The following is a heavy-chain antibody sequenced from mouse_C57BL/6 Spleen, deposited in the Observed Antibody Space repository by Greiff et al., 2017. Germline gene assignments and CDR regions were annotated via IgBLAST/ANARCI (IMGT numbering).Heavy chain of an antibody. CDR2: ISYDGSN. CDR3: ARAGGYYGYAMDY. V-gene: IGHV3-6*01. J-gene: IGHJ4*01. D-gene: IGHD2-3*01. Sequence: EVQLKESGPGLVKPSQSLSLTCSVTGYSITSGYYWNWIRQFPGNKLEWMGYISYDGSNNYNPSLKNRISITRDTSKNQFFLKLNSVTTEDTATYYCARAGGYYGYAMDYWGQGTSVTVSS. CDR1: GYSITSGYY.